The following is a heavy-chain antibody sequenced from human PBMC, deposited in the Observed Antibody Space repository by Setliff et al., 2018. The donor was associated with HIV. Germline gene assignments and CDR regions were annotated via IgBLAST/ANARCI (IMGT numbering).Heavy chain of an antibody. CDR2: IKHDGSEI. CDR3: AIKPPYYDIPDPAG. D-gene: IGHD3-9*01. Sequence: PGGSLRLSCAASGFTFSSYWMTWVRQATGKGLEWVSNIKHDGSEIFYMDSVKGRFTISRDNAENSLYLLMNSLRAEDTAIYYCAIKPPYYDIPDPAGWGQGTLVTVAS. V-gene: IGHV3-7*01. CDR1: GFTFSSYW. J-gene: IGHJ4*02.